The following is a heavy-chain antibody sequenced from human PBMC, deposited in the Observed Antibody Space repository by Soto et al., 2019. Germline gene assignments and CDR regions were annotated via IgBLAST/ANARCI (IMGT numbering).Heavy chain of an antibody. CDR1: GGTFNTYT. J-gene: IGHJ4*02. CDR2: ILPIMGSV. V-gene: IGHV1-69*01. D-gene: IGHD2-15*01. Sequence: QVHLVQSGSEVKKPGSSVTVSCKASGGTFNTYTFSWVRQAPGQGLEWMGSILPIMGSVNYAHDFRGRLSITADPSTTTAYMELTSLTLHDTAIYYCARIPRYSYPTSDPLDNWGQGTLVTVSS. CDR3: ARIPRYSYPTSDPLDN.